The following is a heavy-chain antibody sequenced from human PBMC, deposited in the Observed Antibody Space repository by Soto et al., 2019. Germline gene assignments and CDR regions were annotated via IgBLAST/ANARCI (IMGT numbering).Heavy chain of an antibody. Sequence: ASVNVSCQDSGYSLTELCIYWVGQAPWERSEWLGGDYLDKGERIYAQKSQRRVTMTDVSPPDTPYLQLRSLRSDYSALYYFSIEVERSNQFDLWGQGTMVTVSS. CDR3: SIEVERSNQFDL. D-gene: IGHD6-13*01. CDR2: DYLDKGER. CDR1: GYSLTELC. V-gene: IGHV1-24*01. J-gene: IGHJ5*02.